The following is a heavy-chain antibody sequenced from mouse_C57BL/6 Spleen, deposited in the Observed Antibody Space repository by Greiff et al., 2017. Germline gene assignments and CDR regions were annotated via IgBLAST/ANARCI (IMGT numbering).Heavy chain of an antibody. CDR1: GFTFSSYG. Sequence: EVHLVESGGDLVKPGGSLKLSCAASGFTFSSYGMSWVRQTPDKRLEWVATISSGGSYTYYPDSVKGRFTISRDNAKNTLYLQMSSLKSEDTAMYYCAREGTMIPTDWDFDVWGTGTTVTVSS. D-gene: IGHD2-4*01. CDR2: ISSGGSYT. CDR3: AREGTMIPTDWDFDV. J-gene: IGHJ1*03. V-gene: IGHV5-6*01.